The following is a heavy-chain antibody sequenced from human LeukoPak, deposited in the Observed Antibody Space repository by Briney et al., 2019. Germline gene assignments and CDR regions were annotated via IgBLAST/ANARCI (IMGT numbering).Heavy chain of an antibody. J-gene: IGHJ4*02. V-gene: IGHV4-61*02. CDR3: ARDRRGYGYPSFDY. Sequence: SETLSLTCTVSGDSITSGTYYWNWIRQPAGKGLEWIGRIYSSGNSSYNPSLKSRVTISVDTSKNQFSLKMSSVTAADTAVYYCARDRRGYGYPSFDYWGQGMLVTVSS. CDR1: GDSITSGTYY. CDR2: IYSSGNS. D-gene: IGHD5-18*01.